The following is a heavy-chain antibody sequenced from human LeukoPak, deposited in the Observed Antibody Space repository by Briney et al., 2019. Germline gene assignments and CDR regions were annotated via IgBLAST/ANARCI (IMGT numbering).Heavy chain of an antibody. CDR1: GYTFTGYY. Sequence: ASVKVSCKASGYTFTGYYMLWVRQAPGQGLEWMGWINPNSGGTNYAQKFQGRVTMTRDTPISTAYMELSRLRSDDMAVYYCARGLVVVAATGWFDPWGQGTLVTVS. V-gene: IGHV1-2*02. CDR3: ARGLVVVAATGWFDP. D-gene: IGHD2-15*01. CDR2: INPNSGGT. J-gene: IGHJ5*02.